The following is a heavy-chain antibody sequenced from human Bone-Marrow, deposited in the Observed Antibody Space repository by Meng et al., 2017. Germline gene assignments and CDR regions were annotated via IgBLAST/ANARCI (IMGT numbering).Heavy chain of an antibody. CDR3: AREGYDYVWRLYYFDY. D-gene: IGHD3-16*01. V-gene: IGHV1-69*13. CDR2: IIPIFGTA. J-gene: IGHJ4*02. Sequence: SVKVSCKASGGTFRSYAISWVRQAPGQGLEWMGGIIPIFGTANYAQKFQGRVTITADESTSTAYMELSSLRSEDTAVYYCAREGYDYVWRLYYFDYWGQGTLVTVSS. CDR1: GGTFRSYA.